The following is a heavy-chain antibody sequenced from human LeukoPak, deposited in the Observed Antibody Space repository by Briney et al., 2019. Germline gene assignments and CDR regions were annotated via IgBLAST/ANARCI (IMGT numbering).Heavy chain of an antibody. CDR2: ISSSGSTI. J-gene: IGHJ4*02. CDR3: ARTITMVRGVIIKGGFDY. CDR1: GFTFSSYE. V-gene: IGHV3-48*03. D-gene: IGHD3-10*01. Sequence: GGSLRLSCAASGFTFSSYEMNWVRQAPGKGLEWVLYISSSGSTIYYADSVKGRFTISRDNAKNSLYLQMNSLRAEDTAVYYCARTITMVRGVIIKGGFDYWGQGTLVTVSS.